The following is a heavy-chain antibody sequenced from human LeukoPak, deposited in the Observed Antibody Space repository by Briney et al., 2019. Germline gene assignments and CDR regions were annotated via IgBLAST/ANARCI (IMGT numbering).Heavy chain of an antibody. Sequence: GGSLRLSCAASGITFSSYAMSWVRQAPGKGLEWVSGISGSGGSTYYADSVKGRFTISRDNSRTTLYLQINSLRAEDTAVYYCAKRIATYDSSGIDYWGQGTLVTVSS. J-gene: IGHJ4*02. CDR1: GITFSSYA. V-gene: IGHV3-23*01. CDR3: AKRIATYDSSGIDY. D-gene: IGHD3-22*01. CDR2: ISGSGGST.